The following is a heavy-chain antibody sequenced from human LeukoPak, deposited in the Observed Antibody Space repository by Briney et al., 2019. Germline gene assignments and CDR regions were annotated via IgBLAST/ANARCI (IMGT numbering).Heavy chain of an antibody. CDR2: IRYDGSNK. J-gene: IGHJ4*02. V-gene: IGHV3-30*02. D-gene: IGHD1/OR15-1a*01. Sequence: PGGSLRLSCAASGFTFSSYGMHWVRQAPDKGLEWVAFIRYDGSNKYYANSVKGRFTISRDNSKNTLYLQMNSLRAEDTAVYYCARVLLEHEYFDYWGQGTLVTVSS. CDR1: GFTFSSYG. CDR3: ARVLLEHEYFDY.